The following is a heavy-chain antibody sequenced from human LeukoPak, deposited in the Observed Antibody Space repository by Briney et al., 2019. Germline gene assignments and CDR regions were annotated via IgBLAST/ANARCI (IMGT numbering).Heavy chain of an antibody. D-gene: IGHD3-10*01. CDR1: GGSISSYY. CDR3: ARDPRGYYYMDV. CDR2: IYYSGST. V-gene: IGHV4-59*01. Sequence: SETLSLTCTVSGGSISSYYWSWIRQPPGKGLEWIGYIYYSGSTNYSPSLKSRVTISVDTSKNQFSLKLSSVTAADTAVNYCARDPRGYYYMDVWGKGTTVTVSS. J-gene: IGHJ6*03.